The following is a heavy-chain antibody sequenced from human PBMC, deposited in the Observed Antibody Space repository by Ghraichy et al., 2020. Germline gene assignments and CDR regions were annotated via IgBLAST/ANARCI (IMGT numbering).Heavy chain of an antibody. CDR2: ISSSGSNI. D-gene: IGHD1-26*01. Sequence: GGSLRLSCAASGFTFSSYDMNWVRQAPGKGLEWVSSISSSGSNIYYADSLKGRFTISRDNSKNTLYLQMNSLRAEDTAVYYCVRADYTVNYYGRNWFDPWGQGTLVTVSS. CDR3: VRADYTVNYYGRNWFDP. J-gene: IGHJ5*02. V-gene: IGHV3-21*01. CDR1: GFTFSSYD.